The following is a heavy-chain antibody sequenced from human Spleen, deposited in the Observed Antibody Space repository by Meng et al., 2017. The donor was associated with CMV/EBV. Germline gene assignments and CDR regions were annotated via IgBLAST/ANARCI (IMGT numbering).Heavy chain of an antibody. V-gene: IGHV4-59*01. J-gene: IGHJ5*02. CDR1: GDSMSGYF. D-gene: IGHD3-10*01. CDR3: AREVAFGEPGRFDP. Sequence: GSLRLSCTVSGDSMSGYFWNWIRQPPGKGLEWIGFIYYSGTTNYNPSLKSRVTMSLESSKNQFSLNLTSVTAAETAVYFCAREVAFGEPGRFDPWGQGTLVTVSS. CDR2: IYYSGTT.